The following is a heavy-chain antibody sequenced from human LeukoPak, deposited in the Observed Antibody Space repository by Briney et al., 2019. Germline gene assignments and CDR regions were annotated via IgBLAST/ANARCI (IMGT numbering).Heavy chain of an antibody. CDR2: IIPILGIA. CDR1: GGTFSSYA. J-gene: IGHJ5*02. V-gene: IGHV1-69*04. CDR3: ARDVPDWLNYYGSGSYSYNWFDP. Sequence: GASVKVSCKASGGTFSSYAISWVRQAPGQGLEWMGRIIPILGIANYAQKFQGRVTITADKATSTAYMELGSLRAEDTAVYYCARDVPDWLNYYGSGSYSYNWFDPWGQGTLVTVSS. D-gene: IGHD3-10*01.